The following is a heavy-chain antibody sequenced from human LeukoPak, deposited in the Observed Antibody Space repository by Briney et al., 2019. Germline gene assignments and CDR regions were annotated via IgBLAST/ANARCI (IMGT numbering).Heavy chain of an antibody. J-gene: IGHJ4*02. CDR2: INHSGST. CDR1: GGSFSGYY. D-gene: IGHD3-22*01. V-gene: IGHV4-34*01. Sequence: PSETLSLTCAVYGGSFSGYYWSWIRQPPGKGLEWIGEINHSGSTNYNPSLKSRVTISVDTSKNQLSLKLSSVTAADTAVYYCARNPGYYYDSSGYYRYYFDYWGQGTLVTVSS. CDR3: ARNPGYYYDSSGYYRYYFDY.